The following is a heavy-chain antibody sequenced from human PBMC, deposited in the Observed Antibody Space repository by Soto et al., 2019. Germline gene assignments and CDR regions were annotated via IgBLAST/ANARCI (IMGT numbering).Heavy chain of an antibody. Sequence: GGSLRLSCAASGFTFSDYYMSWIRQAPGKXLEWVSYISSSSSYTNYADSVKGRFTISRDNAKNSLYLQMNSLRAEDTAVYYCAWGGACSGGSCYRKKNNWFDPWGQGTLVTVSS. CDR3: AWGGACSGGSCYRKKNNWFDP. CDR2: ISSSSSYT. V-gene: IGHV3-11*06. CDR1: GFTFSDYY. D-gene: IGHD2-15*01. J-gene: IGHJ5*02.